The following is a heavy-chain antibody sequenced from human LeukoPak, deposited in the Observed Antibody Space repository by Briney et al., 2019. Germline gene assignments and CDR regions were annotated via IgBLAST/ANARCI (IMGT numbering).Heavy chain of an antibody. D-gene: IGHD5-18*01. CDR2: ISRSATTI. CDR3: ARDLGRGYSYGGVDY. Sequence: GGSLRLSCAASGFTFSSYEMNWVRQAPGKGLEWVSSISRSATTIYYADSVKGRFTISRDNAKDSLYLQMNSLRAEDTAVYYCARDLGRGYSYGGVDYWGQGTLVTVSS. CDR1: GFTFSSYE. J-gene: IGHJ4*02. V-gene: IGHV3-48*03.